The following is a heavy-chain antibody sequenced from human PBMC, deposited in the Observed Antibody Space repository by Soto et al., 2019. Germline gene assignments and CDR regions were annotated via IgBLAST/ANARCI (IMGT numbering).Heavy chain of an antibody. CDR3: TRAALKGELLDY. CDR1: GFTFNNYG. Sequence: QVQLVESGGGVVQPGRSLRLSCAASGFTFNNYGMHWVRQAPGKGLEWVALIWHDGSNKGYADSVKGRFTISRDNSKNTVNLQMNSLRVEDTAVYYCTRAALKGELLDYWGQGAQVTVSS. V-gene: IGHV3-33*01. CDR2: IWHDGSNK. J-gene: IGHJ4*02. D-gene: IGHD1-26*01.